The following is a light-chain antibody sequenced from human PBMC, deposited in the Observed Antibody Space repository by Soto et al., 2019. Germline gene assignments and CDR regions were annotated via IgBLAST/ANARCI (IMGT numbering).Light chain of an antibody. V-gene: IGKV1-27*01. CDR2: AAS. CDR3: QKDNSAPFT. Sequence: DVQMTQSPSSLSASVGDSVTITCRASQGISNYLAWYQQTPGKVPKLLIYAASTLQSGVPSRFSGSASGPVYTLTLSRLQPQDVATYYCQKDNSAPFTFGPGTPVALK. CDR1: QGISNY. J-gene: IGKJ3*01.